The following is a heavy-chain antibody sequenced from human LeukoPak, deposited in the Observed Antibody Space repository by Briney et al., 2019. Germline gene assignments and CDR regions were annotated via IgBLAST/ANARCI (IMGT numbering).Heavy chain of an antibody. Sequence: PSETLSLTCAVSGGSIRSSNWWRWVRQPPGKGLEWIGEIYHTGNTNYNPSLKSRVTISVDKSKNQFSLKLSSVTAADTAVYYCATETYYDSSGPHFDYWGQGTLVTVSS. CDR1: GGSIRSSNW. V-gene: IGHV4-4*02. CDR2: IYHTGNT. CDR3: ATETYYDSSGPHFDY. D-gene: IGHD3-22*01. J-gene: IGHJ4*02.